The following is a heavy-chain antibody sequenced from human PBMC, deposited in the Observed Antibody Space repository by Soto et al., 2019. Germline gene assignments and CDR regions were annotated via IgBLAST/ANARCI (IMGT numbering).Heavy chain of an antibody. Sequence: ASVKVSCKASGDSVSNDYLHWVRQAPGQGFEWLGLISPFGGATAYAQRFKGRVTVTMDKSSTSFYLELSSLRSDDTAVYYCAKGRGGKTVANFGMDVWGQGVTVTVSS. CDR3: AKGRGGKTVANFGMDV. J-gene: IGHJ6*02. D-gene: IGHD3-16*01. V-gene: IGHV1-46*01. CDR2: ISPFGGAT. CDR1: GDSVSNDY.